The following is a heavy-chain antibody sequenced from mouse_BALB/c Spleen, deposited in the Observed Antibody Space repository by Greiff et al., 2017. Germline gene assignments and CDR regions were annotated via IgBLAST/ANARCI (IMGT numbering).Heavy chain of an antibody. CDR1: GYAFSSSW. D-gene: IGHD4-1*01. CDR3: ARMANWDSYWYFDV. Sequence: VQLQQSGPELVKPGASVKISCKASGYAFSSSWMNWVKQRPGQGLEWIGRIYPGDGDTNYNGKFKGKATLTADKSSSTAYMQLSSLTSVDSAVYFCARMANWDSYWYFDVWGAGTTVTVSS. CDR2: IYPGDGDT. J-gene: IGHJ1*01. V-gene: IGHV1-82*01.